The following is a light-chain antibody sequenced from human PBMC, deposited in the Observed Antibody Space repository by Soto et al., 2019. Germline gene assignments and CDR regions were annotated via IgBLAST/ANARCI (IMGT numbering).Light chain of an antibody. CDR2: DNN. V-gene: IGLV1-51*01. CDR3: GTWDSSLSAVV. Sequence: QSVLTQPPSVSAAPGQKVTISCSGSSSNIGNNYVSWYQQLPGTAPKLLIYDNNKRPSGIPDRFSGSKPGTSATLGIAALQTGNEADYYCGTWDSSLSAVVFGGGTKLTVL. J-gene: IGLJ2*01. CDR1: SSNIGNNY.